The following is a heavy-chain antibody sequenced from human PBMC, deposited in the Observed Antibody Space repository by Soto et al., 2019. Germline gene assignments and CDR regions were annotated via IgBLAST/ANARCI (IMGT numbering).Heavy chain of an antibody. CDR1: GFTFSSYA. Sequence: GGSLRLSCAASGFTFSSYAMSWVRQAPGKGLEWVSAISGSGGSTYYADSVKGRFTISRDNSKNTLYLQMNSLRAEDTAVYYCANTPTSVLLWFGGGLEYFQHWGQGTLVTVSS. CDR2: ISGSGGST. V-gene: IGHV3-23*01. D-gene: IGHD3-10*01. CDR3: ANTPTSVLLWFGGGLEYFQH. J-gene: IGHJ1*01.